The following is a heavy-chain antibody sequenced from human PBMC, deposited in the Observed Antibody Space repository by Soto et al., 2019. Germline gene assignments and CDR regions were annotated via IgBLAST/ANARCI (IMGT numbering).Heavy chain of an antibody. V-gene: IGHV3-30-3*01. D-gene: IGHD3-22*01. CDR3: ARDYYDGSGYVGPFDY. J-gene: IGHJ4*02. CDR2: ISYDGSNK. Sequence: GGSLRLSCAASGFTFSSCSMHWFRQASGKGLEWVAVISYDGSNKYYADSVKGRFTISRDNSKNTLYLQMNSPRAEDTAVYYCARDYYDGSGYVGPFDYWGQGTLVTVSS. CDR1: GFTFSSCS.